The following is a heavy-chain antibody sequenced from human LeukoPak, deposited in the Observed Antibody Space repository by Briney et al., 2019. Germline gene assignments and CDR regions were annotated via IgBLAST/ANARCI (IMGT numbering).Heavy chain of an antibody. Sequence: GGSLRPSCVASGFTFGNYAMGWLRQAPGRRPEWVSSLTDSGGTTYYVDSVKGRFAISRDNSKNTLYLHMNSPRAEDTAVYYCAKKRDAFDIWGQGTVVTVSS. D-gene: IGHD5-24*01. CDR1: GFTFGNYA. CDR3: AKKRDAFDI. CDR2: LTDSGGTT. J-gene: IGHJ3*02. V-gene: IGHV3-23*01.